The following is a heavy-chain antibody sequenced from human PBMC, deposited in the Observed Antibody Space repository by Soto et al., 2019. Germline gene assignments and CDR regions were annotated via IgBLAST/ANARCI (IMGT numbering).Heavy chain of an antibody. CDR1: GFTFSSYG. CDR3: ANPYYYDSSGSFDY. Sequence: GGSLRLSCAASGFTFSSYGMHWVRQAPGKGLEWVAVISYDGSNKYYADSVKGRFTISRDKSKNTRYLQMNSLRAEDTAVYYCANPYYYDSSGSFDYWGQGTLVTVSS. CDR2: ISYDGSNK. D-gene: IGHD3-22*01. J-gene: IGHJ4*02. V-gene: IGHV3-30*18.